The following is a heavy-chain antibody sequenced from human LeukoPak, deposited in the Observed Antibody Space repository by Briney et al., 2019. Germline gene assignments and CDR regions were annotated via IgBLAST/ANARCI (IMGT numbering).Heavy chain of an antibody. CDR3: ARHTSGIYSDYENP. CDR1: GFTFSSYW. CDR2: IKQDGSEK. Sequence: PGGSLRLSCAASGFTFSSYWMSWVRQAPGKGLEWVANIKQDGSEKYYVDSVKGRFTISRDNAKNSLYLQMNSLRAEDTAVYYCARHTSGIYSDYENPWGQGTLVTVSS. V-gene: IGHV3-7*01. D-gene: IGHD5-12*01. J-gene: IGHJ5*02.